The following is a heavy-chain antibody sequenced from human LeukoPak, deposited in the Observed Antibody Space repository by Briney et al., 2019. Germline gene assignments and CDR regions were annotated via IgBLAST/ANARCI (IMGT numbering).Heavy chain of an antibody. Sequence: TSETLSLTCTVSGGSISSGGYYWNWIRQHPGKGLEWIGYIYYSGSTYYNPPLKSRVTISVDTSKNQFSLKLSSVTAADTAVYYCVRDQSTWFFDYWGQGTLVTVSS. V-gene: IGHV4-31*03. CDR1: GGSISSGGYY. CDR3: VRDQSTWFFDY. CDR2: IYYSGST. J-gene: IGHJ4*02. D-gene: IGHD6-13*01.